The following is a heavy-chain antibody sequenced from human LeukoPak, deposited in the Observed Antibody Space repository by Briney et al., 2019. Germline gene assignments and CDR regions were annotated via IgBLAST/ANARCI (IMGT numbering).Heavy chain of an antibody. J-gene: IGHJ5*02. Sequence: ASVKVSCKASGYTFTNYFMHWVRQAPGQGLEWMGVINPRGGSTGYAQKFQGRITMTTDMSTRTVYMELSSLESEDTAVYYCARRDCVGDCYSNWFDPWGQGTLVTVSS. CDR2: INPRGGST. CDR3: ARRDCVGDCYSNWFDP. CDR1: GYTFTNYF. V-gene: IGHV1-46*01. D-gene: IGHD2-21*02.